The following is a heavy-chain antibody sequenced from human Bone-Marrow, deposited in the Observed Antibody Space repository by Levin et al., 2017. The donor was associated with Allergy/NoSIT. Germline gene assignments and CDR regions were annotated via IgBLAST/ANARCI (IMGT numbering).Heavy chain of an antibody. CDR1: GGSISSDSYY. Sequence: TSETLSLTCTVSGGSISSDSYYWAWIRQPPGKGLEWIGSIYYSGSAYYNPSLKTRLTISVDTSKNQFSLRLNSVTAADTAVYYCAGEPNSPYYYYYGLDVWGQGTTVTVSS. CDR3: AGEPNSPYYYYYGLDV. J-gene: IGHJ6*02. CDR2: IYYSGSA. V-gene: IGHV4-39*07. D-gene: IGHD2/OR15-2a*01.